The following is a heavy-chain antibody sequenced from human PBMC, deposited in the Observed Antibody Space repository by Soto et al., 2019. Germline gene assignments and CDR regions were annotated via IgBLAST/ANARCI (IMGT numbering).Heavy chain of an antibody. Sequence: QVQLVQSGAEVKKPGSSVKVSCKASGGTFSSYAISWVRQAPGQGLEWMGGIIPIFGTANYAQKFQGRVTITADESASTAYMELSSLRSEDTAVYYCAREGGSGSYRYYGMDVWGQGTTVTVSS. CDR2: IIPIFGTA. J-gene: IGHJ6*02. CDR3: AREGGSGSYRYYGMDV. V-gene: IGHV1-69*12. CDR1: GGTFSSYA. D-gene: IGHD3-10*01.